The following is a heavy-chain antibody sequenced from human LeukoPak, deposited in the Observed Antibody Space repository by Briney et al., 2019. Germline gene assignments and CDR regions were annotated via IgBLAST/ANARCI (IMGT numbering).Heavy chain of an antibody. V-gene: IGHV4-59*01. D-gene: IGHD3-16*01. J-gene: IGHJ4*02. Sequence: SETLSLTCTVSGGSISSYYWSWIRQPPGKGLEWIGYIYYSGSTNYNPSLKSRVTISVDTSKNQFSLKLSSVTAADTAVYYCARVIRGYADYWGQGALVTVSS. CDR1: GGSISSYY. CDR2: IYYSGST. CDR3: ARVIRGYADY.